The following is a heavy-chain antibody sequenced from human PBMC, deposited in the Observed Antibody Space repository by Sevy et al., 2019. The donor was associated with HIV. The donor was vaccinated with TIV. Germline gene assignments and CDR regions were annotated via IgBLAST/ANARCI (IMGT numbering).Heavy chain of an antibody. J-gene: IGHJ4*02. CDR3: AVIPAGRGRSTDY. D-gene: IGHD3-16*01. CDR1: GFTFTSSA. CDR2: IVVGSGNT. V-gene: IGHV1-58*01. Sequence: ASVKVSCKASGFTFTSSAVQWVRQARGQRLEWIGWIVVGSGNTNYAQKFQERVTITRDMSTSTAYMELSSLRSEDTAVYYCAVIPAGRGRSTDYWGQGTLVTVSS.